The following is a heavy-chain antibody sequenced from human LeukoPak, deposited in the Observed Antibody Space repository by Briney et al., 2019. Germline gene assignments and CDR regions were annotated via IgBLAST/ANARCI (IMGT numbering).Heavy chain of an antibody. V-gene: IGHV4-4*09. J-gene: IGHJ4*02. CDR1: GTFVSGFY. CDR3: GGGWRGTIDY. D-gene: IGHD5-24*01. CDR2: IYSTGTT. Sequence: SETLSLTCTVSGTFVSGFYWTWIRQPPGKGLEWIGFIYSTGTTSYNSSLQSRVTISVDTSKNQFSLKLKSVIAADTAIYYCGGGWRGTIDYWGQGTLVAVSS.